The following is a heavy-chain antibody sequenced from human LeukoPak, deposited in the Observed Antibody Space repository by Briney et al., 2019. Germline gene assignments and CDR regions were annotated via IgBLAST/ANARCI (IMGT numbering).Heavy chain of an antibody. CDR1: GYSISTGYY. D-gene: IGHD3-3*01. CDR2: FYHGGST. J-gene: IGHJ5*02. CDR3: ARTPYYDFWSGYYRSWFDP. Sequence: SETLSLTCTVSGYSISTGYYWDWIRQPPGKGLEWIGTFYHGGSTYYNPSLKSRVTISVDTSKNQFSLNLTSVTAADTAVYYCARTPYYDFWSGYYRSWFDPWGQGTLVTVSS. V-gene: IGHV4-38-2*02.